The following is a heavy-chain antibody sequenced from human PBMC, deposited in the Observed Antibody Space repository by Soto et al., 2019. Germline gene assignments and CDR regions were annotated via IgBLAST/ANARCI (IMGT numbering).Heavy chain of an antibody. Sequence: QVQLVQSGAEVKKPGSSVKVSCKASGGTFSSYAISWVRQAPGQGLEWMGGIIPIFGTANCAQKFQGRVTITADESTITAYMELSSLRSEDTAVYYCARVEEAVAGFVWYFDLWGRGTLVTVSS. CDR3: ARVEEAVAGFVWYFDL. V-gene: IGHV1-69*12. J-gene: IGHJ2*01. CDR1: GGTFSSYA. CDR2: IIPIFGTA. D-gene: IGHD6-19*01.